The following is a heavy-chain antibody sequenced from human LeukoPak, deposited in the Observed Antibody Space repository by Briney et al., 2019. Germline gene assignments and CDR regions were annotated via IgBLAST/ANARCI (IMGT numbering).Heavy chain of an antibody. CDR3: AKARYYYDSSGYYVEGSFDY. D-gene: IGHD3-22*01. CDR1: GGTFSSYA. V-gene: IGHV1-69*01. Sequence: ASVKVSCKASGGTFSSYAISWVRQAPGQGLEWMGGIIPIFGTANYAQKFQGRVTITADESTSTAYMELSSLRSEDTALYYCAKARYYYDSSGYYVEGSFDYWGQGTLVTVSS. CDR2: IIPIFGTA. J-gene: IGHJ4*02.